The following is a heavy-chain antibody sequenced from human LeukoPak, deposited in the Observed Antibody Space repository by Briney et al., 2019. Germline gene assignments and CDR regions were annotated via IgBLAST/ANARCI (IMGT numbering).Heavy chain of an antibody. J-gene: IGHJ6*02. Sequence: ASVKVSCKASGGTFSSYAISWVRQAPGQGLEWMGGIIPIFGTANYAQKFQGRVTMTTDTSTSTAYMELRSLRSDDTAVYYCARDGIAVAGIWYYYGMDVWGQGTTVTVSS. CDR3: ARDGIAVAGIWYYYGMDV. V-gene: IGHV1-69*05. CDR1: GGTFSSYA. CDR2: IIPIFGTA. D-gene: IGHD6-19*01.